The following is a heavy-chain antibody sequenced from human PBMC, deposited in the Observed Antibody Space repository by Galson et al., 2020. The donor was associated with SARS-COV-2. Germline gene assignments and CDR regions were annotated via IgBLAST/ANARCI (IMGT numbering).Heavy chain of an antibody. V-gene: IGHV3-48*02. Sequence: ESLKISCAASGFTFSSYSMNCVRQAPGKGLEWVSYISISSSSIYYADSVKGRFTISRDNAKNLLCLQMNSLRDEDTAVYYCARDKGMVRGEFDPWGQGTLVTVSS. J-gene: IGHJ5*02. CDR3: ARDKGMVRGEFDP. D-gene: IGHD3-10*01. CDR1: GFTFSSYS. CDR2: ISISSSSI.